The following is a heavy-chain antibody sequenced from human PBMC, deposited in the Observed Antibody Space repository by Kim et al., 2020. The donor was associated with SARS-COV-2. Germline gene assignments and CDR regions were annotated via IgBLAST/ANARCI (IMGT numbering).Heavy chain of an antibody. CDR3: AKSPGVPGIENVDF. CDR1: GFTFSRHA. D-gene: IGHD3-10*01. V-gene: IGHV3-23*01. J-gene: IGHJ4*02. Sequence: GGSLRLSCTASGFTFSRHAMTWVRQAPGQGLEWVSTSSGGGGATYSAYSVRGRLTISRDNSKNTLYLKMTSPRAEDTAVYYCAKSPGVPGIENVDFWGQGTLVTVSS. CDR2: SSGGGGAT.